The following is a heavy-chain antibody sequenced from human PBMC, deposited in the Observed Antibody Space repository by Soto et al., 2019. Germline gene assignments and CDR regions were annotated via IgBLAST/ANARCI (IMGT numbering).Heavy chain of an antibody. CDR3: ARERNYYYDSSGYYGY. J-gene: IGHJ4*02. CDR1: GGTLSSYA. V-gene: IGHV1-69*13. CDR2: IIPIFGTA. Sequence: GASVKVSCKASGGTLSSYAISWVRQAPGQGLEWMGGIIPIFGTANYAQKFQGRVTITADESTSTAYMELSSLRSEDTAVYYCARERNYYYDSSGYYGYWGQGTLVTVSS. D-gene: IGHD3-22*01.